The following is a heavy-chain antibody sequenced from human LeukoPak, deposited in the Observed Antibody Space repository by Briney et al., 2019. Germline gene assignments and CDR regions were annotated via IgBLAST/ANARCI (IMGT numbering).Heavy chain of an antibody. J-gene: IGHJ1*01. V-gene: IGHV3-30*18. CDR1: GFTYSSHG. D-gene: IGHD6-13*01. CDR2: ISYDGSTK. Sequence: GGSLRLSCAASGFTYSSHGMQWVRQAPGKGLEWVAVISYDGSTKYYADSVKGRFTISRDNSKSTLYLQMNSLRAEDTAVYYCAKESGSRSYGAYFPHWGQGTLVTVSS. CDR3: AKESGSRSYGAYFPH.